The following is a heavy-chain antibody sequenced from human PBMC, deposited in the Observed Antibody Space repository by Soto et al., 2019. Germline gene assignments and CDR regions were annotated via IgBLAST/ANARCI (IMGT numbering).Heavy chain of an antibody. V-gene: IGHV3-11*01. CDR2: ISGSGSTM. CDR1: AFSFSDYY. Sequence: QGQLVESGGGLVKPGGSLRLSCAASAFSFSDYYMSWIRQAPGKGLEWGSYISGSGSTMYYADSVRGRFTISRDNAKNSLYLQMNSLRVEDTAVYYCARAPVYNWNYLRFDPWGQGTLVTVSS. CDR3: ARAPVYNWNYLRFDP. J-gene: IGHJ5*02. D-gene: IGHD1-7*01.